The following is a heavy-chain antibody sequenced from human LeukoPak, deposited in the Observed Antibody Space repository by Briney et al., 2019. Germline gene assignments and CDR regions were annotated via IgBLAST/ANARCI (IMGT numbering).Heavy chain of an antibody. CDR2: IYYSGST. J-gene: IGHJ4*02. D-gene: IGHD3-10*01. CDR1: GGSISSYY. Sequence: SETLSLTCTVSGGSISSYYWSWIRQPPGKGLEWIGYIYYSGSTDYNPSLKSRVTISVDTSKNQFSLKLSSVTAADTAVYYCARVAYGFGERYFDYWGQGTLVTVSS. CDR3: ARVAYGFGERYFDY. V-gene: IGHV4-59*01.